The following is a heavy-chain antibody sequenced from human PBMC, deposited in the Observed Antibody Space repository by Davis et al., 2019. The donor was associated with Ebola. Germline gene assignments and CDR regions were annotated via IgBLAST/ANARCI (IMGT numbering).Heavy chain of an antibody. D-gene: IGHD5-24*01. CDR2: IHYSGST. J-gene: IGHJ3*02. V-gene: IGHV4-59*08. Sequence: ESLKISCTVSGRPISRFYWSWIRHPPGKGLEWIGYIHYSGSTNYNPSLKSRVTISVDTSKNQFSLKLTSVTAAGTAVYYCARFEMATIEGDDAFDIWGQGTMVTVSS. CDR3: ARFEMATIEGDDAFDI. CDR1: GRPISRFY.